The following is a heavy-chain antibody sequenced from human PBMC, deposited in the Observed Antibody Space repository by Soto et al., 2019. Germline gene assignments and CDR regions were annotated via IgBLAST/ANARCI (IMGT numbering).Heavy chain of an antibody. J-gene: IGHJ4*02. CDR2: IYYSGST. V-gene: IGHV4-39*01. D-gene: IGHD5-18*01. CDR3: ARLADTAMPSTVPRVDY. CDR1: GGSIISSSYY. Sequence: PSETLSLTCTVSGGSIISSSYYWGWIRQPPGKGLEWIGSIYYSGSTYYNPSLKSRVTISVDTSKNQFSLKLSSVTAADTAVYYCARLADTAMPSTVPRVDYWGQGTLVTVSS.